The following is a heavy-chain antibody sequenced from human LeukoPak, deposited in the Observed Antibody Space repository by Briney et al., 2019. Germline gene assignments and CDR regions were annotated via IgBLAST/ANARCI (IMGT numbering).Heavy chain of an antibody. D-gene: IGHD5-18*01. CDR1: GFTFSTYA. V-gene: IGHV3-30*04. CDR2: ISYDGSSK. J-gene: IGHJ3*02. CDR3: ARARSSYGYGDAFYI. Sequence: GGSLRLSCAASGFTFSTYAMHWVRQAPGKGLEWVAVISYDGSSKYYADSVKGRFTISRDNSKNTLYLQMNILRAEDTAVYYCARARSSYGYGDAFYIWGQGTMVTVSS.